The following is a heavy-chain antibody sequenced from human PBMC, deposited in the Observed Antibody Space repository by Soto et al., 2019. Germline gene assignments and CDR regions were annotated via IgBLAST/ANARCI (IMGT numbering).Heavy chain of an antibody. CDR2: INAGNGNT. J-gene: IGHJ5*02. CDR3: AREWNNWNYLAWFDP. CDR1: GYTFTSYA. V-gene: IGHV1-3*01. D-gene: IGHD1-7*01. Sequence: ASVKVSCKASGYTFTSYAMHWVRQAPGQRLEWMGWINAGNGNTKYSQKFQGRVTITRDTSASTAYMELSSLRSEDTAVYYCAREWNNWNYLAWFDPWGQVNLVTVSS.